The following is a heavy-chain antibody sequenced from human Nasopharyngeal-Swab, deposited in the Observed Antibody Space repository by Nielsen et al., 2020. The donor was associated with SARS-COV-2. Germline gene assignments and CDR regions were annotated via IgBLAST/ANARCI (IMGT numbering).Heavy chain of an antibody. V-gene: IGHV3-21*01. CDR2: ISSSSSYI. J-gene: IGHJ6*02. CDR3: VRESPVTMIVDYYYGMDV. CDR1: GFTFSSYW. Sequence: GESLKISCAASGFTFSSYWMSWVRQAPGKGLEWVSSISSSSSYIYYADSVKGRFTISRDNAKNSLYLQMNSLRAEDTAVYYCVRESPVTMIVDYYYGMDVWGQGTTITVSS. D-gene: IGHD3-22*01.